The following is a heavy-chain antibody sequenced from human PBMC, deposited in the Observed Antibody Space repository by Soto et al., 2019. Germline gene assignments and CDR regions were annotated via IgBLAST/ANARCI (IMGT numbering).Heavy chain of an antibody. Sequence: SSETQSLTCTVSGGSIRNSSYYRSWISKPPGKGLEWIGSIYYSGSTYYNPSLKSRVTISVDTSKNQFSLKLSSVTAADTAVYYCARRLYYDSSGFEGGGMDVWGQGTTVTVSS. CDR3: ARRLYYDSSGFEGGGMDV. CDR2: IYYSGST. J-gene: IGHJ6*02. CDR1: GGSIRNSSYY. V-gene: IGHV4-39*01. D-gene: IGHD3-22*01.